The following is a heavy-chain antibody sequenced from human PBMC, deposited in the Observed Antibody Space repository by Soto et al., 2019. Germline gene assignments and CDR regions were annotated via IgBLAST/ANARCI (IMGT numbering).Heavy chain of an antibody. CDR1: GFTFSNYW. CDR3: ARLGYCSSTSCYTAVYYFDY. V-gene: IGHV3-7*01. D-gene: IGHD2-2*02. J-gene: IGHJ4*02. CDR2: IKQDGSEK. Sequence: DVQLVESGGGLVQPGGSLRLSCAASGFTFSNYWMTWVRQAPGKGREWVANIKQDGSEKYYVDSVKGRFTISRDNAKNSLYLQMNSLRAEDTAVYYCARLGYCSSTSCYTAVYYFDYWGQGTLVTVSS.